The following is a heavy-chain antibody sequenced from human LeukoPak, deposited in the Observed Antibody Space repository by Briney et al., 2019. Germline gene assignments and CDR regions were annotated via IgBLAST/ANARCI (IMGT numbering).Heavy chain of an antibody. V-gene: IGHV4-39*07. CDR1: GGSISSSSYY. CDR3: AKSNGYGLADI. D-gene: IGHD6-13*01. J-gene: IGHJ3*02. Sequence: PSETLSLTCTVSGGSISSSSYYWGWIRHPPGKGLEWIGSIYCSGSTYYNPSLKSRVTISVDTSKNQFSLKLSSVTAADTAVYYCAKSNGYGLADIWGQGTMVTVSS. CDR2: IYCSGST.